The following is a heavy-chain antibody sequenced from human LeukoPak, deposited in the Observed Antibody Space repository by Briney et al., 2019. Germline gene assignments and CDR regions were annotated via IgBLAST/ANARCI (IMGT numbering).Heavy chain of an antibody. D-gene: IGHD1-26*01. CDR2: IYHSGST. CDR3: ARDTRLGSSDAFDI. CDR1: GGSISSSSYY. V-gene: IGHV4-30-2*01. J-gene: IGHJ3*02. Sequence: SETLSLTCTVSGGSISSSSYYWGWIRQPPGKGLEWIGYIYHSGSTYYNPSLKSRVTISVDRSKNQFSLKLSSVTAADTAVYYCARDTRLGSSDAFDIWGQGTMVTVSS.